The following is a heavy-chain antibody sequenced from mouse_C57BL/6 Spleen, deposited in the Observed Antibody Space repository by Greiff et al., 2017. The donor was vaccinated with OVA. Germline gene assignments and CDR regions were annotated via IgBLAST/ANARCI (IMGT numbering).Heavy chain of an antibody. CDR2: ISSGSSTI. V-gene: IGHV5-17*01. CDR3: ARCYDDDLYYAMDY. J-gene: IGHJ4*01. Sequence: DVKLVESGGGLVKPGGSLKLSCAASGFTFSDYGMHWVRQAPEKGLEWVAYISSGSSTIYYADTVKGRFTISRDNAKNTLFLQMTSLRSEETAMYYCARCYDDDLYYAMDYWGQGTSVTVSS. D-gene: IGHD2-4*01. CDR1: GFTFSDYG.